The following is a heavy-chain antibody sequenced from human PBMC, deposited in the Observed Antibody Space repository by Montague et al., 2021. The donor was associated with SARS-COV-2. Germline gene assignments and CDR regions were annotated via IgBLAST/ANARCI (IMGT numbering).Heavy chain of an antibody. J-gene: IGHJ6*02. CDR3: ARGRTATTFYSYYGMDV. V-gene: IGHV4-34*01. CDR1: GGSFSGYY. Sequence: SETLSLTCAVYGGSFSGYYWSWIRQPPGKGLEWIGEINHSGSTNYNPSLKSRVTISVDTSKNQFSLKLSSLTAADTAVYYCARGRTATTFYSYYGMDVWGQGTTVP. D-gene: IGHD4-17*01. CDR2: INHSGST.